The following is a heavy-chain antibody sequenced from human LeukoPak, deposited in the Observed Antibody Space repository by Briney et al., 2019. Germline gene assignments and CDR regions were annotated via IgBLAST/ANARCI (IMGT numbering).Heavy chain of an antibody. CDR3: AKELRTWLQPPFDY. CDR2: IGGSGGST. V-gene: IGHV3-23*01. CDR1: GFTFSSCA. D-gene: IGHD5-12*01. Sequence: GGSLRLSCAASGFTFSSCAMSRVRQAPGKGLEWVSAIGGSGGSTYYADSVKGRFTISRDNSKNTLYLQMNSLRAEDTAVYYCAKELRTWLQPPFDYWGQGTLVTVSS. J-gene: IGHJ4*02.